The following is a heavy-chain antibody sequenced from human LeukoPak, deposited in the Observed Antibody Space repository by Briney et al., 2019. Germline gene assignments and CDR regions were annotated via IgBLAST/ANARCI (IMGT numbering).Heavy chain of an antibody. D-gene: IGHD3-22*01. J-gene: IGHJ4*02. Sequence: SETLSLTCTVSGGSIRSYYWSWIRQPPGKGLEWIGYIYYSGSTNYNPSLKSRVSISVDTSKNQFSLKLSSVTAADTAVYYCASGYYDSSGYRVWGQGTLVTVSS. CDR3: ASGYYDSSGYRV. V-gene: IGHV4-59*08. CDR2: IYYSGST. CDR1: GGSIRSYY.